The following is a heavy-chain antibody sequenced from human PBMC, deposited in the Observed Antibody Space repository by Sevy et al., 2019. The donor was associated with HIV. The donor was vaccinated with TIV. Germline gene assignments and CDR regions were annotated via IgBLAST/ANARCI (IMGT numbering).Heavy chain of an antibody. CDR3: AKAPNPLYYFDY. CDR2: ISGSGGST. J-gene: IGHJ4*02. Sequence: GGSLRLSCAASGFTFSSYAMSWVRQAPGKGLEWVSAISGSGGSTYYADSVKGRFTISRDNSKNTLYLQMNSLRAEDTAVYYWAKAPNPLYYFDYWGQGTLVTVSS. D-gene: IGHD3-10*01. V-gene: IGHV3-23*01. CDR1: GFTFSSYA.